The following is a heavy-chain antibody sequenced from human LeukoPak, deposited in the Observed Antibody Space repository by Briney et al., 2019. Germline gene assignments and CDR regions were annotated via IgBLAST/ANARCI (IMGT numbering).Heavy chain of an antibody. J-gene: IGHJ4*02. V-gene: IGHV4-59*01. CDR3: ARDSPVRF. D-gene: IGHD3-10*01. CDR2: IYYSGST. Sequence: SETLSLTCTVSGGSISSYYWSWIRQPPGKGLEWIGYIYYSGSTNYNPSLKSRVTISVDTSKNQFSRKLSSVTAADTAVYYCARDSPVRFWGQGTLVTVSS. CDR1: GGSISSYY.